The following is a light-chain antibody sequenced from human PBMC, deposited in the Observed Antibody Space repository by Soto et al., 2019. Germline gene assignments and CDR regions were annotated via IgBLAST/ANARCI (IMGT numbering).Light chain of an antibody. J-gene: IGKJ1*01. CDR2: KAS. CDR3: QQYASYWT. V-gene: IGKV1-5*03. CDR1: QSISSW. Sequence: DIQMTQSPSTLSASVGDRVTITCRASQSISSWLAWYQQKPGKAPNLLIYKASTLESGVPSRFSGSGSGTEFILTISSLQPDDFATYYCQQYASYWTFGQGTKVEIK.